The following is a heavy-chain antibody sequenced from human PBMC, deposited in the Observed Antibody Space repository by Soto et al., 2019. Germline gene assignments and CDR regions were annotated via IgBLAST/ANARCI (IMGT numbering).Heavy chain of an antibody. J-gene: IGHJ6*02. CDR1: GYTFTSYD. CDR3: AYRSSLGNYYYGMDV. Sequence: QVQLVQSGAEVKKPGASVKVSCKASGYTFTSYDINWVRQATGQGLEWMGWMNPNSGNTGYAQKFQGRVTMTRNISISTAYMELSSLRSEDTAVYYCAYRSSLGNYYYGMDVWGQGTTVTVSS. CDR2: MNPNSGNT. V-gene: IGHV1-8*01. D-gene: IGHD6-6*01.